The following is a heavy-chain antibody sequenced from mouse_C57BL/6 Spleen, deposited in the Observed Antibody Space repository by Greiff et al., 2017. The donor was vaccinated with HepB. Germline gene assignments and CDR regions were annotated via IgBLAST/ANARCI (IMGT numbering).Heavy chain of an antibody. CDR1: GYSITSGYY. J-gene: IGHJ4*01. CDR2: ISYDGSN. Sequence: EVKLMESGPGLVKPSQSLSLTCSVTGYSITSGYYWNWIRQFPGNKLEWMGYISYDGSNNYNPSLKNRISITRDTSKNQFFLKLNSVTTEDTATYYCARDTAQATGAMDYWGQGTSVTVSS. V-gene: IGHV3-6*01. CDR3: ARDTAQATGAMDY. D-gene: IGHD3-2*02.